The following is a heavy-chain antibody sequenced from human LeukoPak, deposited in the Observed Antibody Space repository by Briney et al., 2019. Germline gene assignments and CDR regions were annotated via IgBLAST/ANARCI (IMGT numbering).Heavy chain of an antibody. CDR2: INHSGST. Sequence: PSETLSLTCAVYVGSFSGYYWSWIRQPPGKGLEWIGEINHSGSTNYNPSLKSRVTISVDASKDQFSLKLSSVTAADTAVYYCARASYVWGSYRTFDYWGQGTLVTVSS. CDR1: VGSFSGYY. V-gene: IGHV4-34*01. D-gene: IGHD3-16*02. J-gene: IGHJ4*02. CDR3: ARASYVWGSYRTFDY.